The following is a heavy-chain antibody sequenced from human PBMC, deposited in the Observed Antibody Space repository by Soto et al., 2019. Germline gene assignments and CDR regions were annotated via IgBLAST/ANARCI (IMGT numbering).Heavy chain of an antibody. Sequence: QVQLQESGPGLVKPSETLSLTCTVSGGSISSGDYYWSWLRQYPGMGLEWIGYIYYRGSGHNNPSLKSRVTISVDVSMHAFSRRLSSVTAAATAVYYCARAQLVPAYWEWFDPWGQGTLVTVSS. CDR3: ARAQLVPAYWEWFDP. CDR1: GGSISSGDYY. D-gene: IGHD2-2*01. J-gene: IGHJ5*02. CDR2: IYYRGSG. V-gene: IGHV4-31*03.